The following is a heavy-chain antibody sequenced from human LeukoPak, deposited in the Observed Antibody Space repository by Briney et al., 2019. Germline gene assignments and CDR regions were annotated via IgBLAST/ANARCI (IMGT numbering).Heavy chain of an antibody. CDR2: ISAYNGNT. CDR3: ARGPQLRYFDWLLLGPSPYYYGMDV. J-gene: IGHJ6*02. Sequence: GASVKVSCKASGYTFTSYGISWVRQAPGQGLEWMGWISAYNGNTNYAQKLQGRVIMTTDTSTSTAYMELRSLRSDDAAVYYCARGPQLRYFDWLLLGPSPYYYGMDVWGQGTTVTVSS. V-gene: IGHV1-18*01. CDR1: GYTFTSYG. D-gene: IGHD3-9*01.